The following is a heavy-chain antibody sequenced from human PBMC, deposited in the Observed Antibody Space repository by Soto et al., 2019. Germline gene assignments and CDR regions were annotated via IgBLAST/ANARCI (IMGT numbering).Heavy chain of an antibody. Sequence: SETLSLTCTVSGGSISSYYWSWIRQPPGKGLEWIGYIYYSGSTNYNPSLKSRVTISVDTSKNQFSLKLSSVTAADTAVYYCATLPPYDILTGLPWSQGTLVTVSS. V-gene: IGHV4-59*01. J-gene: IGHJ5*02. CDR2: IYYSGST. D-gene: IGHD3-9*01. CDR1: GGSISSYY. CDR3: ATLPPYDILTGLP.